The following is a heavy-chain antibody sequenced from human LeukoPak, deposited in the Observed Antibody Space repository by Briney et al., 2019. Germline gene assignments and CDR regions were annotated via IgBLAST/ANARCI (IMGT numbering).Heavy chain of an antibody. CDR3: ARGRRSTVTTSVAVDY. V-gene: IGHV4-39*01. D-gene: IGHD4-11*01. Sequence: PSETLSLTCTVSGGSISSSSYYWGWIRQPPGKGLEWIGSIYYSGSTYYNPSLKSRVTISVDTSKNQFSLKLSSVTAADTAVYYCARGRRSTVTTSVAVDYWGQGTLVTVSS. CDR1: GGSISSSSYY. J-gene: IGHJ4*02. CDR2: IYYSGST.